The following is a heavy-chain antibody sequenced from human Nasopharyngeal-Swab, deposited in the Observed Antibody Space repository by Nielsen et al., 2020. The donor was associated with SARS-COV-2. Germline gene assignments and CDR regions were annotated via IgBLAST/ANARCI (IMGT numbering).Heavy chain of an antibody. D-gene: IGHD1-7*01. J-gene: IGHJ4*02. CDR2: IKQDASEM. Sequence: GGSLRLSCAAFGFTVSSNYMSWVRQAPGKGPEWVANIKQDASEMYYVDSVKGRFTISRDNAKSSLFLQMNSLRAEDTAVYYCARDSQLELRLCLTDWGQGTLVTVSS. V-gene: IGHV3-7*01. CDR3: ARDSQLELRLCLTD. CDR1: GFTVSSNY.